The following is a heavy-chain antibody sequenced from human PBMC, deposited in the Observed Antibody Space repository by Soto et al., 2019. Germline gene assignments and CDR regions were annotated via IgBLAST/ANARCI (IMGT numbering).Heavy chain of an antibody. CDR2: ISGSGGST. CDR1: GFTFSSYA. Sequence: PGGSLRLSCAASGFTFSSYAMSWVRQAPGKGLEWVSAISGSGGSTYYADSVKGRFTISRDNSKNTLYLQMNSLRAEDTAVYYCAKDRHVIAVAGIFRLSANDYWGQGTLVTVSS. CDR3: AKDRHVIAVAGIFRLSANDY. D-gene: IGHD6-19*01. J-gene: IGHJ4*02. V-gene: IGHV3-23*01.